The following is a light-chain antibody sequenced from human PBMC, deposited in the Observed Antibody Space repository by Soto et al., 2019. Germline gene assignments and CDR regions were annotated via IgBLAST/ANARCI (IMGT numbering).Light chain of an antibody. CDR3: AAWDDSLNGHVV. V-gene: IGLV1-44*01. J-gene: IGLJ2*01. CDR2: SNN. CDR1: RSNIGSNT. Sequence: QPVLSQPPSASGTPGQRVTISCSGSRSNIGSNTVNWYQQLPGTAPKLLIYSNNQRPSGVPDRFSGSKSGTSASLAVRGLQSEDEADYYCAAWDDSLNGHVVFGGGTQLTVL.